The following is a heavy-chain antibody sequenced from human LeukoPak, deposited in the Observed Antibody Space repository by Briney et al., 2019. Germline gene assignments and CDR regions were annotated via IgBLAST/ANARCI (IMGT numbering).Heavy chain of an antibody. CDR2: ISAYNGNT. J-gene: IGHJ3*01. Sequence: ASVKVSCKACGYTFTSYGISWVRQAPGQGLEWMGWISAYNGNTNYAQKLQGRVTMTTDTSTSTAYMELRSLTSDDTAVYYCARVRSEAMVNPDDAFDVWGQGTMVTVCS. V-gene: IGHV1-18*01. CDR3: ARVRSEAMVNPDDAFDV. D-gene: IGHD5-18*01. CDR1: GYTFTSYG.